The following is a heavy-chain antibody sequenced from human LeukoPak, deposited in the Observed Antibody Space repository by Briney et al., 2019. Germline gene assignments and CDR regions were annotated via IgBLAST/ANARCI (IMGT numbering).Heavy chain of an antibody. V-gene: IGHV4-59*08. CDR1: GGSISSYY. J-gene: IGHJ3*02. CDR3: ARLVLVAGTRVDAFDI. D-gene: IGHD6-19*01. Sequence: KPSETLSLTCTVSGGSISSYYWSWIRQPPGKGLEWIGHIYYSGSTNYNPSLKSRVTISVDTSKNQFSLKLSSVTAADTAVYYCARLVLVAGTRVDAFDIWGQGTMVTVSS. CDR2: IYYSGST.